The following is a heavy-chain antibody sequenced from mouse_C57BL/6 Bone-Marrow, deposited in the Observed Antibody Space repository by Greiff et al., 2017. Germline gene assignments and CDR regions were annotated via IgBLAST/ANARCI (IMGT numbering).Heavy chain of an antibody. J-gene: IGHJ2*01. CDR1: GFTFSSYG. CDR2: ISSGGSYT. CDR3: ERRRKVRLFDY. V-gene: IGHV5-6*02. D-gene: IGHD3-2*02. Sequence: EVKLVESGGDLVKPGGSLKLSCAASGFTFSSYGMSWVRQTPDKRLEWVATISSGGSYTYYPDSVKGRFTISRDNAKNTLYLQMSSLKAEDTAKYYCERRRKVRLFDYWGQGTTLTVSA.